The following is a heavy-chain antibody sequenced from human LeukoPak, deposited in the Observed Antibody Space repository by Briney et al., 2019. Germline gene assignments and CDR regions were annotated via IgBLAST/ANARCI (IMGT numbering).Heavy chain of an antibody. V-gene: IGHV3-23*01. CDR2: ISGSGGTT. CDR1: GFTFSSYA. CDR3: AKNGGSGSYSALDH. Sequence: GGSLRLSCAASGFTFSSYAMSWVRQAPGKGLEWVSAISGSGGTTYYTDSVKGRFTISRDSSKNTLYLQMNSLRAEDTALYYCAKNGGSGSYSALDHWGQGTQVTVSS. J-gene: IGHJ4*02. D-gene: IGHD1-26*01.